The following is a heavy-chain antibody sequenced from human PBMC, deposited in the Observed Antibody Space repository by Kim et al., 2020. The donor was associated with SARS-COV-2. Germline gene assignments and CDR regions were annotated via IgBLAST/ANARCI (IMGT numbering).Heavy chain of an antibody. CDR2: WYN. Sequence: WYNDYAVSVKSRIIINPDTSKNQFSLQLNSVTPEDTAIYYCARVGPAANYWGQGTQVTVSS. CDR3: ARVGPAANY. D-gene: IGHD2-2*01. V-gene: IGHV6-1*01. J-gene: IGHJ4*02.